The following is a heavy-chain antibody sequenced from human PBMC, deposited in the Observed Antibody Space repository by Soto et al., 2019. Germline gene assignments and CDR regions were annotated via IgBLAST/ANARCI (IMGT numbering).Heavy chain of an antibody. D-gene: IGHD6-19*01. J-gene: IGHJ3*02. V-gene: IGHV3-33*01. CDR1: GFTFSSYG. CDR2: IWYDGSNK. CDR3: ARVRYGGYSSGPRGAFDI. Sequence: PGGSLRLSCAASGFTFSSYGMHWVRQAPGKGLEWVAVIWYDGSNKYYADSVKGRFTISRDNSKNTLYLQMNSLRAEDTAVYYCARVRYGGYSSGPRGAFDIWGQGTMVTVSS.